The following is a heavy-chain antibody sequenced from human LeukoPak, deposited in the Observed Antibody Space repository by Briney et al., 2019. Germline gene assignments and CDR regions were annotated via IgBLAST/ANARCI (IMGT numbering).Heavy chain of an antibody. CDR2: ISAYNGNT. D-gene: IGHD3-9*01. V-gene: IGHV1-18*01. CDR3: ARTDYDILTGYYGTYYYGMDV. Sequence: ASVKVSCKASGYTFTSYGISWVRQAPGQGLEWMGWISAYNGNTNYAQKLQGRVTMTTDTSTSTAYMELRSLRSDDTAVYYCARTDYDILTGYYGTYYYGMDVRGQGTTVTVSS. CDR1: GYTFTSYG. J-gene: IGHJ6*02.